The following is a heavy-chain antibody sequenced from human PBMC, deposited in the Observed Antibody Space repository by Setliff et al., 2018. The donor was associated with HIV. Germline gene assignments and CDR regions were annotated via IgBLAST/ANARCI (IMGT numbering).Heavy chain of an antibody. J-gene: IGHJ4*02. CDR3: ARDLFPYYHDSRPYYPPAY. CDR1: GLSFSSHS. D-gene: IGHD3-22*01. Sequence: PGGSLRLSCAASGLSFSSHSLNWVRQAPGKGLEWISYIDTTSRSTYYAESVKGRFTISRDSAKNSLYLQMNSLRADDTAMYYCARDLFPYYHDSRPYYPPAYWGQGTLVTVSS. CDR2: IDTTSRST. V-gene: IGHV3-21*04.